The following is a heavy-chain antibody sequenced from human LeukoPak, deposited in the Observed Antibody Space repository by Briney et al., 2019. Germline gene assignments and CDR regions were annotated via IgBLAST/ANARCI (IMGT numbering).Heavy chain of an antibody. J-gene: IGHJ4*02. CDR3: ARHISSTVVTPGYFDY. CDR2: ISSSSTYI. V-gene: IGHV3-21*01. CDR1: GFSFTTCS. D-gene: IGHD4-23*01. Sequence: GGSLRLSCAASGFSFTTCSMNWVRQAPGKGLEWVSSISSSSTYIYYADSVKGRFTISRDNAKNSLYLQMNSLRAEDTAVYYCARHISSTVVTPGYFDYWGQGTLVSVSS.